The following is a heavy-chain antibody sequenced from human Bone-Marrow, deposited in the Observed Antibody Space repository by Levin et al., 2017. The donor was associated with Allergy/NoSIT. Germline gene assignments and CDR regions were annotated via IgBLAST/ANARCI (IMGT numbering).Heavy chain of an antibody. CDR1: GYSFTSYW. D-gene: IGHD5-12*01. Sequence: KVSCKGSGYSFTSYWIAWVRQMPGKGLEWMGFIYPDDSDTRYSPSFQGQVTISADKSINTAYLQWSSLKASDTAMYYCARPTGGVATTWAFDYWGQGPLVTVSS. V-gene: IGHV5-51*01. CDR2: IYPDDSDT. CDR3: ARPTGGVATTWAFDY. J-gene: IGHJ4*02.